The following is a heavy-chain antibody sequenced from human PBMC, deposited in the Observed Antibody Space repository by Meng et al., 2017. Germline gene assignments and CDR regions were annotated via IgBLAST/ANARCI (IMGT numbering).Heavy chain of an antibody. Sequence: VQAVQSGAGVQKPGAAVKVSCKPSGYNFPDYYIHWVRRAPGQGLEWMGRINPKSGDTHYAQKFQARVTMTGDTSISTAYMELSGLRSDDTAMYYCARDEDISAAGKLFGDYWGQGTLVTVSS. CDR1: GYNFPDYY. D-gene: IGHD6-25*01. J-gene: IGHJ4*02. CDR3: ARDEDISAAGKLFGDY. V-gene: IGHV1-2*06. CDR2: INPKSGDT.